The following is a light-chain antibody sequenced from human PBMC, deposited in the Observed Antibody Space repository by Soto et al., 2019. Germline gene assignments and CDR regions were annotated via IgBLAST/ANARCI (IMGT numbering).Light chain of an antibody. CDR3: QQSSDIPYT. J-gene: IGKJ2*01. Sequence: DIQMTQSPSSLSASVGDRVTITCRASQTISTYLNWYQQNPRKAPKLLIYAASSLQSGLPSRFSDSGSGTDFTLTISSLQPEDFATYYCQQSSDIPYTFGQGTKLEIK. CDR1: QTISTY. V-gene: IGKV1-39*01. CDR2: AAS.